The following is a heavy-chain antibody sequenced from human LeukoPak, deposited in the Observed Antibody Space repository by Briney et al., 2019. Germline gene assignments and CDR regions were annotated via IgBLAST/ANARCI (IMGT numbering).Heavy chain of an antibody. J-gene: IGHJ4*02. Sequence: GGSLRLSCEASGFIFTDYWMTWARQAPGKGLEWVANTNKDGSEKWYVDSVKGRFTISRDNAKSSLYLQMNSLRGEDTVVYYCARGEYYYDGGYWGQGTLVTVSS. CDR1: GFIFTDYW. CDR3: ARGEYYYDGGY. CDR2: TNKDGSEK. D-gene: IGHD3-22*01. V-gene: IGHV3-7*03.